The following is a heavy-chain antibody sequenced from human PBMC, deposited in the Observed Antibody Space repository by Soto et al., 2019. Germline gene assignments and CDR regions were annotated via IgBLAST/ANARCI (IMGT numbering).Heavy chain of an antibody. J-gene: IGHJ6*03. V-gene: IGHV3-15*01. CDR3: TTDGQQIAAAGDNNYYYYMDV. CDR2: IKSKTDGGTT. Sequence: GGSLRLSCAASGFTFSNAWMSWVRQAPGKGLEWVGRIKSKTDGGTTDYAAPVKGRFTISRDDSKNTLYLQMNSLKTEDTAVYYCTTDGQQIAAAGDNNYYYYMDVWGKGTTVTVSS. CDR1: GFTFSNAW. D-gene: IGHD6-13*01.